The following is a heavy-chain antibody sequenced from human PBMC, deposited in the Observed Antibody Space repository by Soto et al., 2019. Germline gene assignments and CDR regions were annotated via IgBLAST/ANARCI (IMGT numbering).Heavy chain of an antibody. CDR2: ISYDGSNK. CDR1: GFTFSSYP. V-gene: IGHV3-30-3*01. Sequence: GGSLRFSCAASGFTFSSYPMHWVRQAPGKGLEWVAVISYDGSNKYYADSVKGRFTISRDNSKNTLYLQMNSLRAEDTAVYYCARDLFGSGYWGYYYYYGMDVWGQGTTVTVSS. CDR3: ARDLFGSGYWGYYYYYGMDV. D-gene: IGHD3-22*01. J-gene: IGHJ6*02.